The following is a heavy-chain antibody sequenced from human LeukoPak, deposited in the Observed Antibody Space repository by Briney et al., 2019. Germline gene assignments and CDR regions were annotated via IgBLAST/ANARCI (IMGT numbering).Heavy chain of an antibody. V-gene: IGHV1-2*02. Sequence: ASVKVSCKASGYTFTEYNIHWVRQAPGQGLEWMGWINAKSGDTKYAQKFQARVTMTRDTSITTTYMEVSRLSSDDTAVYYCARQNTGQLDYWGQGTLVTVSS. D-gene: IGHD2-8*02. J-gene: IGHJ4*02. CDR2: INAKSGDT. CDR3: ARQNTGQLDY. CDR1: GYTFTEYN.